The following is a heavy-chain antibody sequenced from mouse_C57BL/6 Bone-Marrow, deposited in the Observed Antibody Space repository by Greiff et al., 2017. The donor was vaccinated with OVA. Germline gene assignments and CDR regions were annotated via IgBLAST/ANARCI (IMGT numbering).Heavy chain of an antibody. CDR3: ARGESYYDYDAAY. Sequence: VQLQQPGAELVMPGASVKLSCKASGYTFTSYWMHWVKQRPGQGLEWIGEIDPSDSYTNYNQKFKGKSTLTVDKSSSTAYMQLSSLTSEDSAVYYCARGESYYDYDAAYWGQGTLVTVSA. CDR2: IDPSDSYT. J-gene: IGHJ3*01. CDR1: GYTFTSYW. D-gene: IGHD2-4*01. V-gene: IGHV1-69*01.